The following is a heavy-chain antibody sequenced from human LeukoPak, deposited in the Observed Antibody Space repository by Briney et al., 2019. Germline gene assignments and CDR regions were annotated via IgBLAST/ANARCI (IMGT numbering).Heavy chain of an antibody. J-gene: IGHJ6*02. CDR1: GYTFTSYY. D-gene: IGHD6-13*01. Sequence: ASVKVSCKASGYTFTSYYMHWVRQAPGQGLEWMGIINPSGGSTSYAQKFQGRVTMTRDTSTSKVYMELSSLRSEDTAVYYCARDLAAARPYYYYGMDVWGQGTTVTVSS. V-gene: IGHV1-46*01. CDR2: INPSGGST. CDR3: ARDLAAARPYYYYGMDV.